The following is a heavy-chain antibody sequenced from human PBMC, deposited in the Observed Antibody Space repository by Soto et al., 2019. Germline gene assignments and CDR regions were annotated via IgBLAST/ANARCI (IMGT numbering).Heavy chain of an antibody. J-gene: IGHJ5*02. D-gene: IGHD3-16*02. CDR1: GGSVSSGGYS. Sequence: QVQLQESGSRLVRPSQPLSLTCSVSGGSVSSGGYSWSWIRQAPGKGLEWIGFISPSGRPAYNPSRNSRVSTSVDTSKIQISPELSSVTAADTAVYYCTGGVLAWGPGALVTVSS. CDR2: ISPSGRP. V-gene: IGHV4-30-2*01. CDR3: TGGVLA.